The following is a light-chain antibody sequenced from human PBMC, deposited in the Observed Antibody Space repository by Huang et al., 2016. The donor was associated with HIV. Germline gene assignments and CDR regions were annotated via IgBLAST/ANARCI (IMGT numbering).Light chain of an antibody. CDR1: QSVLYGSNNKNY. CDR3: HQYYSTPYT. CDR2: WDS. V-gene: IGKV4-1*01. J-gene: IGKJ2*01. Sequence: DIVMTQSPDSLAVSLGVRATIKCKSSQSVLYGSNNKNYLAWYQHKPGQPPKLINYWDSTRESGVPERFTVSGSGTEFTLTIDNLQAEDVAVYYCHQYYSTPYTFGQGTRLEI.